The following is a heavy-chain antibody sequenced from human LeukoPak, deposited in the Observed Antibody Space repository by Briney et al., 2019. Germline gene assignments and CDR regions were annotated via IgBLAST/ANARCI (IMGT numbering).Heavy chain of an antibody. Sequence: GVSLRLSCAASGFSFSDEYTSWIRQAPGQGLEWISYISASGSYTNYADSVKGRFTISRDNAKNSLYLQMNSLRAEDTAVYYCGRSRGAGPGAHFDVWGQGTLVTVSS. V-gene: IGHV3-11*03. CDR3: GRSRGAGPGAHFDV. D-gene: IGHD6-19*01. CDR2: ISASGSYT. CDR1: GFSFSDEY. J-gene: IGHJ4*02.